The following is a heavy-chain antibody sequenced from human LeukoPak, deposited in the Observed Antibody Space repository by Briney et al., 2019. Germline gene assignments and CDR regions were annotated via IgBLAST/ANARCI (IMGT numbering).Heavy chain of an antibody. Sequence: ASVKVSCKASGYTFTGYYMHWVRQAPGQGLEWMGWINPNSGDTNFARKFQGRVTMTRDTSISTVYMELSRLRSDDTAVFYCARGYYDSSDFEYFQHWGQGTLVTVSS. CDR1: GYTFTGYY. J-gene: IGHJ1*01. CDR2: INPNSGDT. D-gene: IGHD3-22*01. CDR3: ARGYYDSSDFEYFQH. V-gene: IGHV1-2*02.